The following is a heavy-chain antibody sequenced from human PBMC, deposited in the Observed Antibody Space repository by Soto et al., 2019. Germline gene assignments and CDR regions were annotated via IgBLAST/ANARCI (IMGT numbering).Heavy chain of an antibody. D-gene: IGHD4-4*01. CDR1: GGSVSSVTYY. Sequence: QVQLHESGPGLVKPSETLSLTCIVSGGSVSSVTYYWNWIRQPPGKGLEWIGYINYSGRTNYNPSLKGRVTMSLDTSKKQFSLKLISVTAADTAFYYCARGDDYKSSLFDRWGQGTLVTVSS. CDR2: INYSGRT. J-gene: IGHJ5*02. V-gene: IGHV4-61*01. CDR3: ARGDDYKSSLFDR.